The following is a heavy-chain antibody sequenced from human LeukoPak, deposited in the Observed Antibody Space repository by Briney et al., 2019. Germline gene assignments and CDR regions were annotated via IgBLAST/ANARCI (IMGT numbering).Heavy chain of an antibody. D-gene: IGHD3-10*01. J-gene: IGHJ5*02. CDR3: ARHFGSGSYYNGYNWFDP. CDR2: INHSGST. CDR1: GGSFSGYY. V-gene: IGHV4-34*01. Sequence: PSETLSLTCAVYGGSFSGYYWSWIRQPPGKGLEWIGEINHSGSTNYNPSLKSRVTISVDTSKNQFSLKLSSVTAADTAVYYCARHFGSGSYYNGYNWFDPWGQRTLVTVSS.